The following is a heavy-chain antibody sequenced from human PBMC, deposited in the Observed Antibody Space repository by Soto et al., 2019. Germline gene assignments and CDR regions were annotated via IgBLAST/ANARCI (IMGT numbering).Heavy chain of an antibody. V-gene: IGHV2-5*01. CDR1: GFSLSTSGVG. J-gene: IGHJ4*02. CDR3: ARRSIAAAGTLPFDY. Sequence: QITLKESGPTLVKPTQTLTLTCTFSGFSLSTSGVGVGWVRQPPGKALEWLAHIYWNDDKPYSPSLKSRLTITKDTSKNQVVVTMTNMDPVDTAAYYCARRSIAAAGTLPFDYWGQGTLVTVSS. D-gene: IGHD6-13*01. CDR2: IYWNDDK.